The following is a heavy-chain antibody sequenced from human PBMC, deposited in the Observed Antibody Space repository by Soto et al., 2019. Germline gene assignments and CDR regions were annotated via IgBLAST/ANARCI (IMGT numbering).Heavy chain of an antibody. CDR2: IFSNDEK. V-gene: IGHV2-26*01. CDR1: GISLNNERVG. Sequence: KESGPVLVNPTETLTLTCTVSGISLNNERVGVSWIRQSPGKALEWLADIFSNDEKSYSTFLRNRLTISKDTSRGQVFLIMTNMDPVDTGTYFCARAIFRLGYCGSTRCYELDYWGQGTTVTVSS. J-gene: IGHJ4*02. CDR3: ARAIFRLGYCGSTRCYELDY. D-gene: IGHD2-2*01.